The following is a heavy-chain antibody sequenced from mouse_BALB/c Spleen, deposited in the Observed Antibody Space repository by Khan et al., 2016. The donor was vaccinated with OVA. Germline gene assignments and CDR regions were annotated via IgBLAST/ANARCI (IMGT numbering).Heavy chain of an antibody. J-gene: IGHJ3*01. V-gene: IGHV5-6-5*01. CDR1: GFTFSSYA. D-gene: IGHD2-5*01. CDR3: ARKVYDSNYAWFAY. CDR2: ISSGGST. Sequence: EVELVESGGGLVKPGGSLKLSCAASGFTFSSYAMSWVRQTPEKRLEWVASISSGGSTYFPDSVKGRFTIFRDNARNILYLQMSSLRSEDTAMYYSARKVYDSNYAWFAYWGQGTLVTVSA.